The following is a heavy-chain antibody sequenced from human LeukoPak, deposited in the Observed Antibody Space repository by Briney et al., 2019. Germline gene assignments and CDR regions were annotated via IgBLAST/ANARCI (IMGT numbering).Heavy chain of an antibody. Sequence: RPGGSLRLSCAASGFTFSSYAMSWVRQAPGKGLEWVSAISGSGGSTYYADSVKGRFTISRDNSKNTLYLQMNSLRAEDTAVYYCAKDLGFYYDSSGLIEDYWGQGTLVTVSS. CDR1: GFTFSSYA. D-gene: IGHD3-22*01. CDR3: AKDLGFYYDSSGLIEDY. V-gene: IGHV3-23*01. J-gene: IGHJ4*02. CDR2: ISGSGGST.